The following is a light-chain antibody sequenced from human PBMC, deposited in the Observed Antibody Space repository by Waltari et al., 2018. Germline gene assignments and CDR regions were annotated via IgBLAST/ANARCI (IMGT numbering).Light chain of an antibody. CDR3: QQSYSTPPT. V-gene: IGKV1-39*01. CDR1: QRISSY. J-gene: IGKJ2*01. CDR2: AAS. Sequence: DIQMTQSPSSLSASVGDRVTITCRASQRISSYLNWYQQKPGKAPKLLIYAASSLQGGVPSRFSGSGSGTDFTLTISSLQPEDFATYYCQQSYSTPPTFVQGTKLEI.